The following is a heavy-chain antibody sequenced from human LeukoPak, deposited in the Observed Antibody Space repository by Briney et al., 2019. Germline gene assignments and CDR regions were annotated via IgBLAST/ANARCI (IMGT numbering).Heavy chain of an antibody. CDR3: AREHCAGGYCYFLDY. V-gene: IGHV4-38-2*02. Sequence: SETLSLTCSVSDHPISSGYFWGWIRQPPGKGLEWIATMSHSGSTYFNPSLKSRVIVSIDASKNQFSLNLTSVTAADTAVYYCAREHCAGGYCYFLDYWGQGTLVTVSS. D-gene: IGHD2/OR15-2a*01. CDR1: DHPISSGYF. CDR2: MSHSGST. J-gene: IGHJ4*02.